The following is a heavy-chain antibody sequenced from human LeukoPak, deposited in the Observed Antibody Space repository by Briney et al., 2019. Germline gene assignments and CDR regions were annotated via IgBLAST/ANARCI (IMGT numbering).Heavy chain of an antibody. CDR2: IYPGDSDT. CDR3: ARFVGACSGGHCYSDY. D-gene: IGHD2-15*01. J-gene: IGHJ4*02. CDR1: GYSFSSYW. Sequence: GESLKISCKASGYSFSSYWIAWVRQMSGKGLEWMGIIYPGDSDTRYSPSFQGQVTISADKSINTAYLQWHSLKASDTAIYYCARFVGACSGGHCYSDYWGQGTLVTVSS. V-gene: IGHV5-51*01.